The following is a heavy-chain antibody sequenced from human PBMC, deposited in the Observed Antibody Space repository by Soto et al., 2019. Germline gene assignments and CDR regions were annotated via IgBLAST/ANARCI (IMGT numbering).Heavy chain of an antibody. CDR1: GGTFSSYA. V-gene: IGHV1-69*01. D-gene: IGHD1-1*01. CDR3: ARVTGTYPRGGYYFDY. CDR2: IIPIFGTA. J-gene: IGHJ4*02. Sequence: QVQLVQSGAEVKKPGSSVKVSCKASGGTFSSYAISWVRQAPVQGLEWMGGIIPIFGTANYAQKFQGRVTITADESTSTAYMELSSLRSEGTAVYYCARVTGTYPRGGYYFDYWGQGTLVTVSS.